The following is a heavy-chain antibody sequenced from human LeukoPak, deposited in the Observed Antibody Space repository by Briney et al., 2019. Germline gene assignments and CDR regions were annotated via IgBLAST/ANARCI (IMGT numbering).Heavy chain of an antibody. D-gene: IGHD3-10*01. CDR1: GGSISSYY. V-gene: IGHV4-59*01. J-gene: IGHJ3*02. CDR2: IYYSGST. CDR3: ARDYGSGSFPDAFDI. Sequence: KPSETLSPTCTVSGGSISSYYWSWIRQPPGKGLEWIGYIYYSGSTNYNPSLKSRVTISVDTSKNQFSLKLSSVTAADTAVYYCARDYGSGSFPDAFDIWGQGTMVTVSS.